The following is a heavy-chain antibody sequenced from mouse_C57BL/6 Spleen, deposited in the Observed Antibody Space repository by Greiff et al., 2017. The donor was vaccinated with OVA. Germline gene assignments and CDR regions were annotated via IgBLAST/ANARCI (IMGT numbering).Heavy chain of an antibody. D-gene: IGHD1-1*01. V-gene: IGHV1-15*01. Sequence: QVQLKESGAELVRPGASVTLSCKASGYTFTDYEMHWVKQTPVHGLEWIGAIDPETGGTAYNQKFKGKAILTADKSSSTAYMELRSLPSEDSAVYYCTRPYYYDFGYWGQGTTLTVSS. J-gene: IGHJ2*01. CDR2: IDPETGGT. CDR1: GYTFTDYE. CDR3: TRPYYYDFGY.